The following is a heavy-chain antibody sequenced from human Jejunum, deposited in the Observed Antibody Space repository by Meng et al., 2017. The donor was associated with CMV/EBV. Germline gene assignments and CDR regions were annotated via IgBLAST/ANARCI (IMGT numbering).Heavy chain of an antibody. V-gene: IGHV4-4*03. D-gene: IGHD4-17*01. Sequence: QMKGPGQGLVKPPGTLSLTCDVSGGSIRNDQWWSWVRQAPGKGLEWIGEIYHSGRTNYNPSVKSRVSMSVDKSQNHFSLRLSSVTAADTAVYYCTTLYGDSISWGQGTLVTVSS. J-gene: IGHJ4*02. CDR2: IYHSGRT. CDR1: GGSIRNDQW. CDR3: TTLYGDSIS.